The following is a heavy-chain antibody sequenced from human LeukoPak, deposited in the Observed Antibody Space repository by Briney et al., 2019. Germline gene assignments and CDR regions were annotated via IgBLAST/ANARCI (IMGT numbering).Heavy chain of an antibody. V-gene: IGHV1-3*01. CDR1: GYTFTSYA. CDR2: INAGNGNT. CDR3: ATAWFEQLVVAGAFEI. J-gene: IGHJ3*02. D-gene: IGHD6-6*01. Sequence: ASVKVSCKASGYTFTSYAMHWVRQAPGQRLEWMGWINAGNGNTKYSQKFQGRVTITTDESTSTVYMELSSLRSEDTAVYYCATAWFEQLVVAGAFEIWGQGTMVTVSS.